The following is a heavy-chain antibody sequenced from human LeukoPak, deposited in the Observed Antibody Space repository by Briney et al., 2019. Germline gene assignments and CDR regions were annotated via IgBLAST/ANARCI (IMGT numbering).Heavy chain of an antibody. Sequence: SVKVSWKASGGTFSSYAISWVRQAPGQGLEWMGGIIPIFGTANYAQKFQGRVTITTDESTSTAYMELSSLRSEDTAVYYCARGAYDSSGYLNWFDPWGQGTLVTVSS. CDR3: ARGAYDSSGYLNWFDP. D-gene: IGHD3-22*01. CDR2: IIPIFGTA. J-gene: IGHJ5*02. V-gene: IGHV1-69*05. CDR1: GGTFSSYA.